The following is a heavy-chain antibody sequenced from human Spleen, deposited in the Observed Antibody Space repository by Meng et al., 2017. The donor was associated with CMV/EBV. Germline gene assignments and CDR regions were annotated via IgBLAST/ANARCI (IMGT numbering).Heavy chain of an antibody. Sequence: GGSLRLSCAASGFTISVYGMHWVRQAPGKGLEWVAFTRYDGRKKYYADFVRGRFTISRENAKNSLYLQMNSLRAGDTAVYYCARALLGWNYVFDYWGQGTLVTVSS. V-gene: IGHV3-30*02. D-gene: IGHD1-7*01. CDR3: ARALLGWNYVFDY. CDR1: GFTISVYG. CDR2: TRYDGRKK. J-gene: IGHJ4*02.